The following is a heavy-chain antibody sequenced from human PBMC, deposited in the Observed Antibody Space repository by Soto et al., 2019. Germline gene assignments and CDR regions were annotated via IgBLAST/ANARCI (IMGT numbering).Heavy chain of an antibody. CDR3: AVPGAGDFDY. CDR1: GASISTNSW. CDR2: VYHSGST. V-gene: IGHV4-4*02. J-gene: IGHJ4*02. D-gene: IGHD6-13*01. Sequence: SETLSLTCAVSGASISTNSWWSWVRQPPGKGLEWIGEVYHSGSTNCNPSLKSRVTISIDKSKNQFSPRLTSMTAADTAVYYCAVPGAGDFDYWSQGTLVTVSS.